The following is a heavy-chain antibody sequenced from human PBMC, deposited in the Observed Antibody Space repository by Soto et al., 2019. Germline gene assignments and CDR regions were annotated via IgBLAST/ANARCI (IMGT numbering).Heavy chain of an antibody. CDR2: IYYSGNT. CDR3: ARGSTIAARYFDY. D-gene: IGHD6-6*01. CDR1: GGSISNYY. V-gene: IGHV4-59*01. Sequence: XETLSLTCTVAGGSISNYYWSWIRQPPGKGLEWIGYIYYSGNTNYNPSLKSRVTMSVDTSRNQFSLNLSSVTAADTAIYYCARGSTIAARYFDYWGQGTLVTVSS. J-gene: IGHJ4*01.